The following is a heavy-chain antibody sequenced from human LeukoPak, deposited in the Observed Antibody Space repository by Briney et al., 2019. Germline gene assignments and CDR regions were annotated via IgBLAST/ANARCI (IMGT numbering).Heavy chain of an antibody. J-gene: IGHJ3*02. CDR3: ARARVAASYYDSSGYYYAFDI. Sequence: GESLKISCKASGYTFTSYAMHWVRQAPGQRLEWMGWINAGNGNTKYSQEFQGRVTITGDTSASTAYMELSSLRSEDMAVYYCARARVAASYYDSSGYYYAFDIWGQGTMVTVSS. V-gene: IGHV1-3*03. CDR2: INAGNGNT. D-gene: IGHD3-22*01. CDR1: GYTFTSYA.